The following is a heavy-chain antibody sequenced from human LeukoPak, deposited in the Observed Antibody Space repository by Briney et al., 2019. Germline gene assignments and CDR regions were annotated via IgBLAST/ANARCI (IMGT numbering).Heavy chain of an antibody. CDR1: GASISSHY. CDR3: ARRGGFDGDYGWYFDF. CDR2: IYYSGST. Sequence: SETLSLTCTVSGASISSHYWSWIRQPPGKGLEWIGYIYYSGSTNYNPSLKSRVTISVDTSKNQFSLKLSSVTAADTAVYYCARRGGFDGDYGWYFDFWGRGTLVTVSS. V-gene: IGHV4-59*08. D-gene: IGHD4-17*01. J-gene: IGHJ2*01.